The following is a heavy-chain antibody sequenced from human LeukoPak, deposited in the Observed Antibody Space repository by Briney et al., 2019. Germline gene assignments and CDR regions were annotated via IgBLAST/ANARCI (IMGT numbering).Heavy chain of an antibody. J-gene: IGHJ4*02. CDR3: ARSLGLYCSSTSCYTFDY. CDR1: GGSISSGSYY. V-gene: IGHV4-61*02. CDR2: IYTSGST. Sequence: SETLSLTCTVSGGSISSGSYYWSWIRQPAGKGLEWIGRIYTSGSTNYNHSLKSRVTISVDTSKNQFSLKLSSVTAADTAVYYCARSLGLYCSSTSCYTFDYWGQGTLVTVSP. D-gene: IGHD2-2*02.